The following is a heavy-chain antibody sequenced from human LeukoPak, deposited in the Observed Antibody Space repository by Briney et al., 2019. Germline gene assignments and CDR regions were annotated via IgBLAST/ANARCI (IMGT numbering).Heavy chain of an antibody. V-gene: IGHV1-2*02. CDR2: INPNGGGT. Sequence: ASVKVSCKASGYTFTGYYMHRVRQAPGQGLEWMGWINPNGGGTNYAQKFQGRVTMTRDTSISTAYMELSRLRSDDTAVYYCARLTYYYDSSGYYYSYWGQGTLVTVSS. J-gene: IGHJ4*02. CDR3: ARLTYYYDSSGYYYSY. D-gene: IGHD3-22*01. CDR1: GYTFTGYY.